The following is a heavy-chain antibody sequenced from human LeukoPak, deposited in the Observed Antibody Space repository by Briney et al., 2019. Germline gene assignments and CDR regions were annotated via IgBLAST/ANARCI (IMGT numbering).Heavy chain of an antibody. CDR2: ISTSSSYI. CDR3: ARPGHYCSNGICYDAFDI. Sequence: PGGSLRLSCAASGFTFSSYSMNWVRQAPGKGLEWVSSISTSSSYIYYADSVKGRFTISRDNAKNSLYLQMNSLRAEDTAVYYCARPGHYCSNGICYDAFDIWGQGTMVTVSS. J-gene: IGHJ3*02. CDR1: GFTFSSYS. D-gene: IGHD2-8*01. V-gene: IGHV3-21*01.